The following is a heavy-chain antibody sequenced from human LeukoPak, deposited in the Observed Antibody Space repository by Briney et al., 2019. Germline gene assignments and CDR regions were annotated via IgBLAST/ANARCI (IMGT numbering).Heavy chain of an antibody. CDR3: ARLIAARRPYYYYYMDV. Sequence: SETLSLTCAVYGGSFTDYSWSWIRQPPGKGLQWIGETDHYGSTNYNSSLKSRVTISVDTSKNQLSLKLSSVIAADTAVYYCARLIAARRPYYYYYMDVWGKGTTVTVSS. J-gene: IGHJ6*03. V-gene: IGHV4-34*01. CDR2: TDHYGST. CDR1: GGSFTDYS. D-gene: IGHD6-6*01.